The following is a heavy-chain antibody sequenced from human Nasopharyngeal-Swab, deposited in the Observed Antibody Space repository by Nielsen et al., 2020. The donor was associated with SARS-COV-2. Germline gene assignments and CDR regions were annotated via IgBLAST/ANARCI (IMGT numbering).Heavy chain of an antibody. D-gene: IGHD4-17*01. J-gene: IGHJ6*03. V-gene: IGHV1-8*01. Sequence: ASVQISCKASGYTITSYDINWVRQAAGQGLEWMGWMNPNSGNTGYAQKFQGRVTMTRNTSISTAYMELSSLRSEDTAVYYCARGGYGDYLGYYYYMDVWGKGTTVTVSS. CDR3: ARGGYGDYLGYYYYMDV. CDR1: GYTITSYD. CDR2: MNPNSGNT.